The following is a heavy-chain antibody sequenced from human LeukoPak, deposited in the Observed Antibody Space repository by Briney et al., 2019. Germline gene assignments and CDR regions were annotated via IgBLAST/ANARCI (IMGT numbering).Heavy chain of an antibody. V-gene: IGHV1-18*01. CDR3: ARDGYFGYCSGGSCNHYYYYYMDV. J-gene: IGHJ6*03. Sequence: ASVKVSCKASGYTFTDYFMHWVRQAPGQGLEWMGWISAYNGNTNYAQKLQGRVTMTTDTSTSTAYMELRSLRSDDTAVYYCARDGYFGYCSGGSCNHYYYYYMDVRGKGTTVTISS. D-gene: IGHD2-15*01. CDR1: GYTFTDYF. CDR2: ISAYNGNT.